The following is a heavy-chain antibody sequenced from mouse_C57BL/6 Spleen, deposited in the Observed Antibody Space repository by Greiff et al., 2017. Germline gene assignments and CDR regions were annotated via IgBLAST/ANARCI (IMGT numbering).Heavy chain of an antibody. V-gene: IGHV1-64*01. CDR1: GYTFTSYW. D-gene: IGHD3-1*01. J-gene: IGHJ2*01. CDR2: IHPKSGST. Sequence: QVQLQQPGAELVKPGASVKLSCKASGYTFTSYWMHWVKQRPGQGLEWIGMIHPKSGSTNYNEKFKSKATLTVDKSSSTAYMQLSSLTSEDSAVYYCAREEGGFFDYWGQGTTLTVAS. CDR3: AREEGGFFDY.